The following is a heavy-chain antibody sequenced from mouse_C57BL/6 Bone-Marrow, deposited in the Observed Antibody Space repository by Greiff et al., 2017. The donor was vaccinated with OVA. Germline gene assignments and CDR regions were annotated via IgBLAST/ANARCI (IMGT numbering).Heavy chain of an antibody. J-gene: IGHJ2*01. CDR1: GYAFSSSW. CDR3: AREGTNNYYGSSYNY. V-gene: IGHV1-82*01. Sequence: QVRLQQSGPELVKPGASVKISCKASGYAFSSSWMNWVKQRPGKGLEWIGRIYPGDGDTNYNGKFKGKATLTADKSSSTAYMQLSSLTSEDSAVYFCAREGTNNYYGSSYNYWGQGTTLTVSS. D-gene: IGHD1-1*01. CDR2: IYPGDGDT.